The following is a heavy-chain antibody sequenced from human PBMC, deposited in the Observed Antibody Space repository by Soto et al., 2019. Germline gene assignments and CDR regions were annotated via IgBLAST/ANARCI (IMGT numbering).Heavy chain of an antibody. Sequence: SETLSLTCTVSGGSISSYYWSWIRQPPGKGLEWIGYIYYSGSTNYNPSLKSRVTISVDTSKNQFSLKLSSVTAADTAVYYCASSVVAAAFDPWGQGTLVTVSS. CDR3: ASSVVAAAFDP. CDR2: IYYSGST. D-gene: IGHD2-15*01. V-gene: IGHV4-59*01. CDR1: GGSISSYY. J-gene: IGHJ5*02.